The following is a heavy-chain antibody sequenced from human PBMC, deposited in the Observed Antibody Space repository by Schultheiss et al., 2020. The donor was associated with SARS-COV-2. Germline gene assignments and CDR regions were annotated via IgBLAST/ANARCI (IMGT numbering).Heavy chain of an antibody. CDR2: IKQDGSEK. D-gene: IGHD3-10*01. J-gene: IGHJ6*02. Sequence: GGSLRLSCAASGFTFRIYAMTWVRQAPGKGLEWVANIKQDGSEKYYVDSVKGRFTISRDNANNSLYLQMNSLRAEDTAVYYCARDRVSMVRGRLYFYGMDVWGLGTTVTVSS. CDR1: GFTFRIYA. CDR3: ARDRVSMVRGRLYFYGMDV. V-gene: IGHV3-7*03.